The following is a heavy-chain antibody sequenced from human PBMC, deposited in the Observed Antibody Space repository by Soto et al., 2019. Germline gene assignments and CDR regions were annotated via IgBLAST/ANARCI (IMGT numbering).Heavy chain of an antibody. Sequence: PGGSLRLSCVCSGFTLGCYEMNWVLQAPGKGLEWVSYISSSGTIIYYADSVKGRFSISRDNAKNSLYLQMNSLRAEDTSFYYCVREGSGLAVATTYDFWGQGTLVTVSS. J-gene: IGHJ4*02. D-gene: IGHD6-19*01. CDR1: GFTLGCYE. CDR3: VREGSGLAVATTYDF. V-gene: IGHV3-48*03. CDR2: ISSSGTII.